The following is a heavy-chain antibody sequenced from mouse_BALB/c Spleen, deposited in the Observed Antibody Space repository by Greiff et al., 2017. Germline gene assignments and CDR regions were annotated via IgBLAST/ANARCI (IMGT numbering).Heavy chain of an antibody. CDR1: GFTFSSFG. D-gene: IGHD1-2*01. V-gene: IGHV5-17*02. CDR3: ARDYGYGYAMDY. CDR2: ISSGSSTI. J-gene: IGHJ4*01. Sequence: EGKLVESGGGLVQPGGSRKLSCAASGFTFSSFGMHWVRQAPEKGLEWVAYISSGSSTIYYADTVKGRFTISRDNPKNTLFLQMTSLRSEDTAMYYCARDYGYGYAMDYWGQGTSVTVSS.